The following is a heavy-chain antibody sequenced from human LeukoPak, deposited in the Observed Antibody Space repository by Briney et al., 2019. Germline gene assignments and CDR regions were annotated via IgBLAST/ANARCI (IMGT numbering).Heavy chain of an antibody. Sequence: SETLSLTCTVSGGSISSYYWSWIRQPLGEGLEFVGYIHSSGGPIYYPSFKSRVTIFLDTSKNQFSLKVTSVTAADTAVYYCARYQGHIHHYFDYWGQGNLVTVSS. V-gene: IGHV4-59*01. CDR2: IHSSGGP. D-gene: IGHD2-2*01. CDR1: GGSISSYY. J-gene: IGHJ4*02. CDR3: ARYQGHIHHYFDY.